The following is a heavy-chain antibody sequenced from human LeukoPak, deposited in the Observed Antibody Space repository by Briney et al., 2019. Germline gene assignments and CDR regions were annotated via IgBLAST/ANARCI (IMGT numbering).Heavy chain of an antibody. Sequence: GASVKVSCKASGYTFTFHYLHWVRQAPGQGLEWMGIINPSGGSTSYAQKFQGRVTMTRDTSTSTVYMELSSLRSEDTAVYYCARDPKYPLAEYYDFWSGYPYYYYGMDVWGQGTTVTVSS. D-gene: IGHD3-3*01. CDR1: GYTFTFHY. J-gene: IGHJ6*02. CDR3: ARDPKYPLAEYYDFWSGYPYYYYGMDV. V-gene: IGHV1-46*01. CDR2: INPSGGST.